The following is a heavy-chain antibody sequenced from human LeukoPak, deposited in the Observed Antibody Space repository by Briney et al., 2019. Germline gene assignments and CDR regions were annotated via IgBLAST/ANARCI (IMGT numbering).Heavy chain of an antibody. J-gene: IGHJ4*02. D-gene: IGHD2-2*01. CDR3: ARHNGVRYQLPLLDY. V-gene: IGHV4-39*01. CDR2: IYYSGST. Sequence: SETLSLTCTVSGGSISSSSYYWGWIRQPPGKGLEWIGSIYYSGSTYYNPSLKSRVTISVDTSKNQFSLKLSSVTAADTAVCYCARHNGVRYQLPLLDYWGQGTLVTVSS. CDR1: GGSISSSSYY.